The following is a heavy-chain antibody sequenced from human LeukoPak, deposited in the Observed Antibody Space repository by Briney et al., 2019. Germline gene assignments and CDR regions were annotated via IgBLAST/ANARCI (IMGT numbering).Heavy chain of an antibody. Sequence: SLTCTVSGGSISSGSYYWSWIRQPAGKGLEWIGRIYTSGSTNYNPSLKSRVTISVDTSKNQFSLKLSSVTAADTAVYYCVRAFGFPDAFDIWGQGTMVTVSS. CDR3: VRAFGFPDAFDI. V-gene: IGHV4-61*02. CDR2: IYTSGST. J-gene: IGHJ3*02. D-gene: IGHD3-16*01. CDR1: GGSISSGSYY.